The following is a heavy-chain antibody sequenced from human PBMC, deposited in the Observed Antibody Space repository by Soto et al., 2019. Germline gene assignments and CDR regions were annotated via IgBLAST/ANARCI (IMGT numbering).Heavy chain of an antibody. CDR3: AKDGYCSSTSCRNRLLSYYYMDV. J-gene: IGHJ6*03. CDR1: GFTFDDYA. Sequence: PGGSLRLSCAASGFTFDDYAMHWARQAPGKGLEWVSGISWNSGSIGYADSVKGRFTISRDNAKNSLYLQMNSLRAEDTALYYCAKDGYCSSTSCRNRLLSYYYMDVWGRGTTVTVSS. D-gene: IGHD2-2*01. V-gene: IGHV3-9*01. CDR2: ISWNSGSI.